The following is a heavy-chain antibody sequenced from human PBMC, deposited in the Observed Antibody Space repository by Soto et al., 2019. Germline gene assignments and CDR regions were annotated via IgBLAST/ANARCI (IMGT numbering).Heavy chain of an antibody. CDR2: IYYSGST. Sequence: SETLSLTCTVPGGSISSYYWSWIRQPPGKGLEWIGYIYYSGSTNYNPSLKSRVTISVDTSKHQFSLKLSSVTAADTAVYYCARDLSYSGGPSDAFDMWGQGSMVTGSS. D-gene: IGHD1-26*01. J-gene: IGHJ3*02. CDR3: ARDLSYSGGPSDAFDM. V-gene: IGHV4-59*01. CDR1: GGSISSYY.